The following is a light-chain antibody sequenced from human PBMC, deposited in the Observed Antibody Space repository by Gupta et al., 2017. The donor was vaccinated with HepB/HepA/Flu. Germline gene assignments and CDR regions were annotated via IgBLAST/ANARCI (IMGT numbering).Light chain of an antibody. CDR3: QQFNSYPIT. Sequence: DIQWTHAPSFLSASVGDRVTITCRASQDINSYLIWYQQKPGKHPNLLIYTASTLQGGVPSRFSGSESGTEFTLTISSLQPEDFATYYCQQFNSYPITFGQGTRLDIK. V-gene: IGKV1-9*01. CDR1: QDINSY. J-gene: IGKJ5*01. CDR2: TAS.